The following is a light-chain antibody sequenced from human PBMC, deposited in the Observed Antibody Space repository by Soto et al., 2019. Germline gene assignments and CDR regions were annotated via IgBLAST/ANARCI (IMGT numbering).Light chain of an antibody. J-gene: IGLJ1*01. CDR3: FSYTSSGTYV. Sequence: QSALTQPASVSGSPGQSITISCTGTSSDVGNYKYVSWYQQHPGKAPKLMIYEVSNRPSGVSNRFSGSKSGNTASLTISGLQAEDETDYCCFSYTSSGTYVFGTGTKLTVL. CDR2: EVS. CDR1: SSDVGNYKY. V-gene: IGLV2-14*01.